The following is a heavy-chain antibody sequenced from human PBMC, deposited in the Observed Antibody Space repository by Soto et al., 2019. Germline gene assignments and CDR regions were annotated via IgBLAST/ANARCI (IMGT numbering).Heavy chain of an antibody. CDR2: ISSSGGTT. CDR1: GFTFSSFA. J-gene: IGHJ4*02. Sequence: EVQLLESGGGLVQPGGSLRLSCAASGFTFSSFAMSWVRQAPGKGLEWVSVISSSGGTTYYTDSVKGRFTISGDNSKNTLNLQMNRRRDEDMAVDYGARDYSYACEYWGQGTLVTVSS. D-gene: IGHD3-16*01. CDR3: ARDYSYACEY. V-gene: IGHV3-23*01.